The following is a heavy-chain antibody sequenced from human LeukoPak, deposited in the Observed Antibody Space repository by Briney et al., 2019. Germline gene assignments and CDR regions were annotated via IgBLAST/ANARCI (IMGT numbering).Heavy chain of an antibody. CDR2: IYYSGSP. CDR3: ATVLAGYYVFDY. D-gene: IGHD3-9*01. V-gene: IGHV4-61*01. J-gene: IGHJ4*02. Sequence: PSETLSLTCAVSGYSISSGYSWSWIRQPPGKGLEWIGYIYYSGSPNYNPSLQSRLTISVDTSKNQFSLNLRSVTAADTAVYYCATVLAGYYVFDYWGQGTLVTVSS. CDR1: GYSISSGYS.